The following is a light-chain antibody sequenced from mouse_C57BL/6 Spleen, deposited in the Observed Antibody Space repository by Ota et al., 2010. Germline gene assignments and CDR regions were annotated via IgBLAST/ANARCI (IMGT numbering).Light chain of an antibody. V-gene: IGKV14-111*01. CDR2: RAN. CDR3: VQYAQFPLT. CDR1: QDINSY. Sequence: DIKMTQSPSSMYASLGERVTITCKASQDINSYLSWFQQKPGKSPKTLIYRANRLVDGVPSRFSGSGSGADYSLTISSLESEDFADYYCVQYAQFPLTFGAGTKLELK. J-gene: IGKJ5*01.